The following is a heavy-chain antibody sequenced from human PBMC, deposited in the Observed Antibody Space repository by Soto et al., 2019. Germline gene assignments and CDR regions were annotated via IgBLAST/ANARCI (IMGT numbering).Heavy chain of an antibody. CDR2: ISGSGGST. CDR3: AKDYGGPRGYFDY. V-gene: IGHV3-23*01. CDR1: GFTFSSYA. J-gene: IGHJ4*02. D-gene: IGHD4-17*01. Sequence: GGSLRLSCAASGFTFSSYAMSWGRQAPGKGLEWVSAISGSGGSTYYADSVKGRFTISRANSKNTLYLQMNSLRVKDTAVYYCAKDYGGPRGYFDYWGRGTLVTVSS.